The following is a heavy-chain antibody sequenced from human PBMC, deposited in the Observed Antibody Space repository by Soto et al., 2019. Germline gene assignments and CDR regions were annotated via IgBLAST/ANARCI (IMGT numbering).Heavy chain of an antibody. CDR2: ISAYNGNT. J-gene: IGHJ5*02. CDR3: ARALARPGGWFDP. D-gene: IGHD6-6*01. Sequence: ASVKVSCKASGYTFTSYGISWVRQAPEQGLEWMGWISAYNGNTNDAQKLQGRVIMTTDTSTSTAYMELRSLRSDDTAVYYCARALARPGGWFDPWGQGTLVTVSS. CDR1: GYTFTSYG. V-gene: IGHV1-18*04.